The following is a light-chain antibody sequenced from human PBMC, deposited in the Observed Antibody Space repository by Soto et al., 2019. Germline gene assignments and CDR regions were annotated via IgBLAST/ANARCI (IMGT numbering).Light chain of an antibody. J-gene: IGLJ1*01. V-gene: IGLV2-23*02. CDR2: EVS. CDR3: CSYAGSSTFPYV. Sequence: QSVLTQPASVSGSPGQSITISCTGTSSDVGRYNLVSWYQQHPGKDTKLMIYEVSKRPSGVSNRFSGSKSGNTASLTIFWLHAEDEADYYCCSYAGSSTFPYVFGTGTKVTVL. CDR1: SSDVGRYNL.